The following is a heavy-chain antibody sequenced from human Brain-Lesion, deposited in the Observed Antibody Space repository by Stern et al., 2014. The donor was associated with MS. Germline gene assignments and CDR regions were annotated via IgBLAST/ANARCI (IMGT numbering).Heavy chain of an antibody. Sequence: VQLVQSGAEVKKPGASVKVSCKASGYTFTGYYMYWVRQAPGQGLEWMGXINPNSGGTHYAQKFQGRVTMTRDTSITTAYMELSRLRSDDTAVYYCARGYYGSGRPQKGMDVWGQGTTVTVSS. CDR2: INPNSGGT. CDR1: GYTFTGYY. D-gene: IGHD3-10*01. V-gene: IGHV1-2*02. J-gene: IGHJ6*02. CDR3: ARGYYGSGRPQKGMDV.